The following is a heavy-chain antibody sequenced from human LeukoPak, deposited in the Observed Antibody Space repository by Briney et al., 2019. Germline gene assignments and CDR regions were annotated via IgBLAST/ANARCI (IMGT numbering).Heavy chain of an antibody. CDR2: ISSSGNTI. J-gene: IGHJ4*02. CDR3: ARRDHGAFDY. Sequence: GGCLRLSCTASGFTFSDYDMSWIRQAPGKGLEWVSHISSSGNTIYYGDSVKGRFTISRDNAKNSLYLQMNSLRAEDTAVYYCARRDHGAFDYWGQGTLVTVSS. D-gene: IGHD1-14*01. CDR1: GFTFSDYD. V-gene: IGHV3-11*01.